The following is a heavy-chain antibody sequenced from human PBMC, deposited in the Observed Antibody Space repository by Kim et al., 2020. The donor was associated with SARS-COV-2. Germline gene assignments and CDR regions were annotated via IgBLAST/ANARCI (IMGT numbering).Heavy chain of an antibody. CDR3: ATIDS. Sequence: SYSRSTYSNPSLKSRLTISVDTSKNQFSLKLSSVTAADTAVYYCATIDSWGQGTLVTVSS. J-gene: IGHJ4*02. V-gene: IGHV4-39*01. CDR2: SYSRST.